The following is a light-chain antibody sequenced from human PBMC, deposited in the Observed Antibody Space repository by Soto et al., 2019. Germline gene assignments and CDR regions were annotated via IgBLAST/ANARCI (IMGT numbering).Light chain of an antibody. CDR3: QVWDSSSDSVV. CDR1: NIGGKT. CDR2: YDD. V-gene: IGLV3-21*04. Sequence: SYELTQPPSVSVAPGKTASITCGGNNIGGKTVYWYQQKPGQAPVLVIYYDDDRPSGIPERFSGSNSGNTATLTISRVEAGDEADYYCQVWDSSSDSVVFGGGTKVTVL. J-gene: IGLJ2*01.